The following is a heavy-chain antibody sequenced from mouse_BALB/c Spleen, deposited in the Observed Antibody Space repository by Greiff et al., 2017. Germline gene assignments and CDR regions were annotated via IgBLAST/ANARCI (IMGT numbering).Heavy chain of an antibody. CDR3: ATYGSSYGAMDY. CDR1: GYTFTSYW. D-gene: IGHD1-1*01. Sequence: QVQLQQPGAELVKPGASVKLSCKASGYTFTSYWMHWVKQRPGQGLEWIGEIDPSDSYTNYNQKFKGKATLTVDKSSSTAYMQLSSLTSEDSAVYYCATYGSSYGAMDYWGQGTSVTVSS. J-gene: IGHJ4*01. CDR2: IDPSDSYT. V-gene: IGHV1-69*02.